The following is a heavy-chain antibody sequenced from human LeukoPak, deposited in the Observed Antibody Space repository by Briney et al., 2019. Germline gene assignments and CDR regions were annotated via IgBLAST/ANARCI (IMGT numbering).Heavy chain of an antibody. CDR2: FDPEDGET. CDR3: ATASRRWGYYYDSSGHNGDAFDI. V-gene: IGHV1-24*01. J-gene: IGHJ3*02. CDR1: GYTLTELS. D-gene: IGHD3-22*01. Sequence: GASVKVSCTVSGYTLTELSMHWVRQAPGKGLEWMGGFDPEDGETIYAQKFQGRVTMTEDTSTDTAYMELSSLRSEDTAVYYCATASRRWGYYYDSSGHNGDAFDIWGQGTMVTVFS.